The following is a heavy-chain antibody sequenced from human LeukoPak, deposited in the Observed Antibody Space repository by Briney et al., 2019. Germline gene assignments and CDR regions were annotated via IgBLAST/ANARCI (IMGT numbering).Heavy chain of an antibody. J-gene: IGHJ4*02. CDR3: ARLRQRYCSGGSCYSGYFDY. D-gene: IGHD2-15*01. CDR1: GGSISSYY. V-gene: IGHV4-59*01. Sequence: PSQTLSLTCTVSGGSISSYYWSWIQQPPGKGLEWIGYIYYSGSTNYNPSLKSRVTISVDTSKNQFSLKLSSVTAADTAVYYCARLRQRYCSGGSCYSGYFDYWGQGTLVTVSS. CDR2: IYYSGST.